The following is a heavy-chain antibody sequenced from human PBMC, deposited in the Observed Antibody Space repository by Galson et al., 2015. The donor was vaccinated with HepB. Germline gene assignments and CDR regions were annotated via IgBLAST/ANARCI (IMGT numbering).Heavy chain of an antibody. CDR3: ARYYYDNSGSRKRAFDI. Sequence: PALVKPTQTLTLTCTFSGFSLRSSGMCVGWIRQPPGKALEWLARIDWDDDKHYSTSLQTRLTISKDTSKNQVDLTMTNMDPEDTATYYCARYYYDNSGSRKRAFDIWGQGTMVTVSS. V-gene: IGHV2-70*11. CDR1: GFSLRSSGMC. D-gene: IGHD3-22*01. J-gene: IGHJ3*02. CDR2: IDWDDDK.